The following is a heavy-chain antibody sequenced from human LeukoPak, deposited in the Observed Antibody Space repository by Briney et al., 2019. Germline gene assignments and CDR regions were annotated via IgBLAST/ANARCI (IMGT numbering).Heavy chain of an antibody. CDR3: GLWAGVSAARD. J-gene: IGHJ4*02. V-gene: IGHV3-66*01. CDR1: GFTFSSYS. CDR2: IYTSGST. Sequence: GGSLRLSCAASGFTFSSYSMNWVRQAPGKGLEWVSVIYTSGSTYYADSVKGRFTISRDNSQNTLYLQMNSLRAEDTAVYSKGLWAGVSAARDWGQGALVTVSS. D-gene: IGHD2-8*01.